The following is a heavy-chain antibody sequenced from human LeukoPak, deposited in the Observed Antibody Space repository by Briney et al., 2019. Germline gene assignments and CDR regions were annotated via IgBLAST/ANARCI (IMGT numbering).Heavy chain of an antibody. CDR1: GFTFIDYD. CDR2: IGIRGDT. V-gene: IGHV3-13*01. CDR3: ARGGIQVSGIDEFDY. D-gene: IGHD6-19*01. J-gene: IGHJ4*02. Sequence: GGSLRLSCAASGFTFIDYDMNWVRQVIGKGLEWVSAIGIRGDTHYSGSVKGRFHLSREIAESSLYLQMNSLSAEDPAVSYCARGGIQVSGIDEFDYWGQGTLVTVSS.